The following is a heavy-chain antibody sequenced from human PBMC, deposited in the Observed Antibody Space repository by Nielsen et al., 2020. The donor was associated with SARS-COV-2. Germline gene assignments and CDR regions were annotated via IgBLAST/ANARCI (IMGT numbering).Heavy chain of an antibody. J-gene: IGHJ4*02. CDR2: ISSSSSYI. CDR1: GFTFSSYS. V-gene: IGHV3-21*01. D-gene: IGHD3-10*01. CDR3: ARDWEDYGSGSYYRGFDY. Sequence: GESLKISCAASGFTFSSYSMNWVRQAPGKGLEWVSSISSSSSYIYYADSVKGRFTISRDNAKNSLYLQMNSLRAEDTAVYYCARDWEDYGSGSYYRGFDYWGQGTLVTVSS.